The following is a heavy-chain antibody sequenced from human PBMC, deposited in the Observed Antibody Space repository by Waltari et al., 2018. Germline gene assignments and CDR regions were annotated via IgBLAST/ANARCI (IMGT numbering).Heavy chain of an antibody. Sequence: EVQLVESGGGLVKPGGSLRRSCAASGFSFSSYNMNWVRQAPGKGLEWVSSISSSNNYVHYADSVRGRFTISRDNAKNSLYLQMNSLRAEDTAMYYCVRGDYFDYWGQGTLVTVSS. CDR1: GFSFSSYN. J-gene: IGHJ4*02. CDR2: ISSSNNYV. CDR3: VRGDYFDY. V-gene: IGHV3-21*01.